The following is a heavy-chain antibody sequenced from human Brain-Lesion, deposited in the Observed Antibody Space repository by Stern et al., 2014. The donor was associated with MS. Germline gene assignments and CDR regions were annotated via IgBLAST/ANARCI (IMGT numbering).Heavy chain of an antibody. D-gene: IGHD2-15*01. CDR3: AGEEDIRYCSGGSCTGNWFDP. J-gene: IGHJ5*02. Sequence: VQLVESGPGLVKPSETLSLTCTVAGGSVSSTSYAWAWIRQPPGKGLEWIGTIYYSGNTYSSPSLKGRLPISLDTSKNRFSLQLRSVTAADTAVYYCAGEEDIRYCSGGSCTGNWFDPWGQGTLVTVSS. V-gene: IGHV4-39*01. CDR2: IYYSGNT. CDR1: GGSVSSTSYA.